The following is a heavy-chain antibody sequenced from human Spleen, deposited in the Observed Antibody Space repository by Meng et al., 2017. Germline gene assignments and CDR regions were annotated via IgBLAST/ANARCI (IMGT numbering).Heavy chain of an antibody. D-gene: IGHD6-19*01. CDR1: GFTFNSFA. Sequence: EVQRVESGGGLVQPGGSVRLSCAASGFTFNSFAMSWVRQTPGKGLEWVSAITGGGGVTYYADSVKGRFTISRDNSKNTLYLQMNSLRAEDTAVYYCGKRISGWYYMDYWGRGTLVTVSS. CDR2: ITGGGGVT. CDR3: GKRISGWYYMDY. J-gene: IGHJ4*02. V-gene: IGHV3-23*04.